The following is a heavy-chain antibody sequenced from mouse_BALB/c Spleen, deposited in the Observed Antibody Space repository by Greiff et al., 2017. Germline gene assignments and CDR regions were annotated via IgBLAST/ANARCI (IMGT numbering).Heavy chain of an antibody. V-gene: IGHV2-2*02. CDR1: GFSLTSYG. Sequence: VQLKESGPGLVQPSQTLSITCTVSGFSLTSYGVHWVRQSPGKGLEWMGVIWSGGSTDYNAAFISRLSISKDNSKSQVFFKMNSLQANDTAIYYCARNEREFLDWYFDVWGAGTTVTVSS. CDR2: IWSGGST. CDR3: ARNEREFLDWYFDV. J-gene: IGHJ1*01.